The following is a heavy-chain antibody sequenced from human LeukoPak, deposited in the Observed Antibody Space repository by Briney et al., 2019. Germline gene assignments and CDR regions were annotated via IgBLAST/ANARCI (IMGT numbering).Heavy chain of an antibody. CDR1: GFAFNKYG. D-gene: IGHD1-14*01. V-gene: IGHV1-18*01. Sequence: GASVKVSCKASGFAFNKYGFSWVRQAPGQGPEWLGWISAYDGRTNFAQNLQGRLPLTTDTSTTTAYMELRGLTSDDPAVYYCARDPSNTVGRNIYFDYWGQGTLVTVSS. CDR2: ISAYDGRT. CDR3: ARDPSNTVGRNIYFDY. J-gene: IGHJ4*02.